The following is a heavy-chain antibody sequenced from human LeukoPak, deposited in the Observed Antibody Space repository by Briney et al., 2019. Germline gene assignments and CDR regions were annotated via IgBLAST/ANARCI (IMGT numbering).Heavy chain of an antibody. V-gene: IGHV7-4-1*02. CDR2: INTNTGNS. J-gene: IGHJ1*01. Sequence: ASVKVSCKASGYTFTSYAINWVRQAPGQGLEWLGWINTNTGNSRFAQDLTERFVFSLDTSVSTAFLQINDLKAEDTAVYYCASDYGGNRLGYWGQGTQVTVSS. CDR1: GYTFTSYA. CDR3: ASDYGGNRLGY. D-gene: IGHD4-23*01.